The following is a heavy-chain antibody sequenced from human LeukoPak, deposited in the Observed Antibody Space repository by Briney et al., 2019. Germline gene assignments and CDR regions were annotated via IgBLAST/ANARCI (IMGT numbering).Heavy chain of an antibody. V-gene: IGHV4-34*01. D-gene: IGHD3-22*01. CDR1: GGSFSSYY. CDR3: ARDRYDSSGYPKGFDY. J-gene: IGHJ4*02. CDR2: IYHSGST. Sequence: PSETLSLTCAVYGGSFSSYYWTWIRQPPGKGLEWIGEIYHSGSTNYNPSLKSRVTISVDKSKNQFSLKLSSVTAADTAVYYCARDRYDSSGYPKGFDYWGQGTLVTVSS.